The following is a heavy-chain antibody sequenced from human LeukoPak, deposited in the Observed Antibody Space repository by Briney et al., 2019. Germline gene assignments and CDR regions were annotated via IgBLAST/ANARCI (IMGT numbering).Heavy chain of an antibody. D-gene: IGHD5-18*01. V-gene: IGHV3-48*03. CDR1: GFTFSSYE. CDR3: ASFATYGYSYRYYFDY. CDR2: ISSSGSTI. J-gene: IGHJ4*02. Sequence: GGSLRLSRAASGFTFSSYEMKWVRQAPGKGLEWVSYISSSGSTIYYADSVKGRFTISRDNAKNSLYLQMNSLRAEDTAVYYCASFATYGYSYRYYFDYWGQGTLVTVSS.